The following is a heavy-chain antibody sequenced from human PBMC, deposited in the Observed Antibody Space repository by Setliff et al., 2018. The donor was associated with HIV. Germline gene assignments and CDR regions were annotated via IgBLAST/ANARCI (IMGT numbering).Heavy chain of an antibody. D-gene: IGHD3-22*01. V-gene: IGHV1-69*13. CDR1: EGTFSSYA. Sequence: ASVKVSCKASEGTFSSYAVSWVRQAPGQGLEWMGGIIPMFEIAKYAQRFQGRVTITAEESTSIVYLEMSSLRSEDTAVYFCARDSLRGCNYDFFDTWGQGTLVTVSS. CDR2: IIPMFEIA. CDR3: ARDSLRGCNYDFFDT. J-gene: IGHJ4*02.